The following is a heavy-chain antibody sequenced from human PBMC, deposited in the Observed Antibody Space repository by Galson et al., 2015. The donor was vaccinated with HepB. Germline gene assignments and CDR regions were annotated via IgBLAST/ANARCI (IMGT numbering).Heavy chain of an antibody. D-gene: IGHD3-10*01. J-gene: IGHJ6*03. Sequence: SVKVSCKASGGTFSSYAISWVRQAPGQGLEWMGRIIPILGIANYAQKFQGRVTITADKSTSTAYMELSSLRSEDTAVYYCARDVRVVRAPNYYYYYYMDVWGKGTTVTVSS. V-gene: IGHV1-69*04. CDR3: ARDVRVVRAPNYYYYYYMDV. CDR1: GGTFSSYA. CDR2: IIPILGIA.